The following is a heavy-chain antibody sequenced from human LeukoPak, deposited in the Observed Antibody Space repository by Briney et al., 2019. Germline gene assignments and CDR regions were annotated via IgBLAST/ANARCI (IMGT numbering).Heavy chain of an antibody. CDR2: ITPYNGNR. CDR1: GYTFTYRY. Sequence: ASVKVSCKASGYTFTYRYLHWVRQAPGQAFEWMGWITPYNGNRNYAKKFQDRVTITRDTSLSTAHMELSSLRSEDTAVYYCARPHYYGSGNRLDYWGQGTLVTVSS. D-gene: IGHD3-10*01. CDR3: ARPHYYGSGNRLDY. J-gene: IGHJ4*02. V-gene: IGHV1-45*02.